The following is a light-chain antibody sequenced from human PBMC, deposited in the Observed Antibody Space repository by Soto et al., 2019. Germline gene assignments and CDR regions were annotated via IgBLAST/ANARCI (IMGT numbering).Light chain of an antibody. J-gene: IGLJ1*01. V-gene: IGLV2-14*01. CDR2: DVS. Sequence: SALTQPASVSGSPGQSITISCTGTSSDVGGYNYVSWYQQHPGKAPKLMIYDVSNRPSGVSNRFSGSKSGNTASLTISGLQAEDEADYYCSPYTSSSTPLVFGTGTKVTVL. CDR3: SPYTSSSTPLV. CDR1: SSDVGGYNY.